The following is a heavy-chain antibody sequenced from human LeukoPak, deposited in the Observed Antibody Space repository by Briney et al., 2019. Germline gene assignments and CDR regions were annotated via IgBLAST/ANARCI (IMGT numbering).Heavy chain of an antibody. V-gene: IGHV3-33*01. CDR1: GLTFSSYA. D-gene: IGHD6-19*01. J-gene: IGHJ4*02. CDR2: IWYDGSNK. Sequence: PGSSRRLSCAASGLTFSSYAIHWVRQAPGKGREWVALIWYDGSNKYYGDSVKGRFTISGDNSKNTVYLQMNSLRVEDTAVYYCARATESSGWSWGQGTPVTVSS. CDR3: ARATESSGWS.